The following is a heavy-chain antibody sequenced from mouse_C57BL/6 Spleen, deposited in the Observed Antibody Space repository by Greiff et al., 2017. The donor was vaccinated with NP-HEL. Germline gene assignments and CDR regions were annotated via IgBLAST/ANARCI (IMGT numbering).Heavy chain of an antibody. D-gene: IGHD1-1*01. CDR2: IYPGSGST. CDR1: GYTFTSYW. CDR3: ASYYGSSWGFAY. J-gene: IGHJ3*01. Sequence: VQLQQPGAELVKPGASVKMSCKASGYTFTSYWITWVKQRPGQGLEWFGDIYPGSGSTNYNVKFKSKATLTVDTSSSTAYMQLSSLTSEDSAVYYCASYYGSSWGFAYWGQGTLVTVSA. V-gene: IGHV1-55*01.